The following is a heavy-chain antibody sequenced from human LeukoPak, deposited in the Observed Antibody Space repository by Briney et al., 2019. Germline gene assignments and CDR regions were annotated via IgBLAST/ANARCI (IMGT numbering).Heavy chain of an antibody. CDR1: GFTFSSYG. V-gene: IGHV3-30*02. D-gene: IGHD3-22*01. J-gene: IGHJ4*02. CDR2: IRYDGSNK. CDR3: AKDLAYYDSSGYTYFDY. Sequence: PGGSLRLSCAASGFTFSSYGMHWVRQAPGKGLEWVAFIRYDGSNKYYADSAKGRFTISRDNSKNTLYLQMNSLRAEDTAVYYCAKDLAYYDSSGYTYFDYWGQGTLVTVSS.